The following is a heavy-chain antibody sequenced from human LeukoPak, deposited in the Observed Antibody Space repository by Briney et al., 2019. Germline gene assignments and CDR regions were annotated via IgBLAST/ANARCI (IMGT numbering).Heavy chain of an antibody. Sequence: ASVKVSCKASGYTFTGYYMHWVRQAPGQGLEWMGRINPNSGDTNYAQKFQGRVTMTRNTSISTAYMELSRLRSDDTAVYYCAIGSPRGDFDYWGQGTLVTVSS. CDR1: GYTFTGYY. CDR3: AIGSPRGDFDY. J-gene: IGHJ4*02. V-gene: IGHV1-2*06. CDR2: INPNSGDT.